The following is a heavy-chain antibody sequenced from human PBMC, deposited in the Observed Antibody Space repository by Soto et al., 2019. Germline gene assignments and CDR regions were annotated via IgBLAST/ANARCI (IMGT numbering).Heavy chain of an antibody. V-gene: IGHV3-23*01. D-gene: IGHD6-13*01. J-gene: IGHJ4*02. CDR2: ITGSADGT. CDR3: AREGSEGGTGYFDH. Sequence: PGGSLRLSCAASGFTFNTYAMSWVRQAPGKGLEWVSAITGSADGTFYSDSVKGRFTISRDNSNNALYLQMNSLRDDDTAVYYCAREGSEGGTGYFDHWGQGTLVTVSS. CDR1: GFTFNTYA.